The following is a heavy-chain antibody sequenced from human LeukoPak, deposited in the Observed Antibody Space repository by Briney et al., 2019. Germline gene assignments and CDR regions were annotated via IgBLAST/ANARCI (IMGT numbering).Heavy chain of an antibody. V-gene: IGHV3-7*03. CDR2: RKQDGSEK. D-gene: IGHD3-10*01. Sequence: QSGGSLRLSCAASGFTFTSYWMSWVRQAPGKGLEWVANRKQDGSEKYYVDSVKGRFTISRDNAKNSLYLQMNSLRAEDTAVYYCARDVSRYGSGSYRLNWFDPWGQGTLVTVSS. J-gene: IGHJ5*02. CDR3: ARDVSRYGSGSYRLNWFDP. CDR1: GFTFTSYW.